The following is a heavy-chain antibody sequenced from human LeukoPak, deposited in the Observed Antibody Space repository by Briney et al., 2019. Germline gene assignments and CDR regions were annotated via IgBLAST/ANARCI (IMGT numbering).Heavy chain of an antibody. CDR3: ASSGIGYCSGGSCPNYFDY. J-gene: IGHJ4*02. CDR2: IKEDGSEK. CDR1: GFTFSIYW. V-gene: IGHV3-7*02. D-gene: IGHD2-15*01. Sequence: GGSLRLSCAASGFTFSIYWMSWVRQAPGKGLEWGANIKEDGSEKYYVDSVKGRFTISRDNAKNSVYLQMNSLRAEDTAVYYCASSGIGYCSGGSCPNYFDYWGQGSLVTVSS.